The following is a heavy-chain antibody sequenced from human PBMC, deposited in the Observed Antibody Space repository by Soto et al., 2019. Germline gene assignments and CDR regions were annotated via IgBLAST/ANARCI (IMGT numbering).Heavy chain of an antibody. V-gene: IGHV1-69*13. CDR1: GGTFSSYA. D-gene: IGHD1-26*01. J-gene: IGHJ6*02. CDR2: IIPIVGTA. Sequence: SVKVSCKASGGTFSSYAISWVRQAPGQGLEWMGGIIPIVGTANYAQKFQGRVTITADESTSTAYMELSSLRAEDTAVYYCATRFPPGGPCGAQSETPYYYYRMDVWGQGTTVTVSS. CDR3: ATRFPPGGPCGAQSETPYYYYRMDV.